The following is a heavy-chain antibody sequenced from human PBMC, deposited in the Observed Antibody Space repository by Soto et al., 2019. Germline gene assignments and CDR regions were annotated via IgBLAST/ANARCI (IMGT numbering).Heavy chain of an antibody. CDR1: GFTFSSYA. Sequence: GGSLRLSCAASGFTFSSYAMSWVRQAPGKGLEWVSTISGSGGGSTYYADSVKGRFTISRDNSKNTLYLQMNSLRAEDTAVYYCAKVTYYYDTSVYYYFDYWGQGTQVTVSS. V-gene: IGHV3-23*01. J-gene: IGHJ4*02. D-gene: IGHD3-22*01. CDR3: AKVTYYYDTSVYYYFDY. CDR2: ISGSGGGST.